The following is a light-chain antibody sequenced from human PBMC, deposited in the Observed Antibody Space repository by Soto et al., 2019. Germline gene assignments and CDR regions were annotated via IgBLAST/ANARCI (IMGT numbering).Light chain of an antibody. CDR2: DTS. CDR3: QQRSNWPGYT. V-gene: IGKV3-11*01. Sequence: EIVLTQSPATLSLSPGERATLSCRASQSVSSYLAWYQQKRGQAPRLLIYDTSNRATGIPARFSGSGSGTDFTLTISSLVPEDFAVYYCQQRSNWPGYTFGQGTKLEIK. CDR1: QSVSSY. J-gene: IGKJ2*01.